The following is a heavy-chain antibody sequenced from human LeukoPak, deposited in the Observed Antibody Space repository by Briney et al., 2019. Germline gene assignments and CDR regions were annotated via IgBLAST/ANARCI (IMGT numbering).Heavy chain of an antibody. CDR1: GASISSSPSF. V-gene: IGHV4-39*07. J-gene: IGHJ6*03. CDR2: IYYSGTT. CDR3: ARVAGYYYYYMDV. Sequence: SETLSLTCTVSGASISSSPSFWGWIRQPPGKGLEWIGSIYYSGTTNYNPSLKSRVTISVDTSKNQFSLKLSSVTAADTAVYYCARVAGYYYYYMDVWGKGTTVTVSS.